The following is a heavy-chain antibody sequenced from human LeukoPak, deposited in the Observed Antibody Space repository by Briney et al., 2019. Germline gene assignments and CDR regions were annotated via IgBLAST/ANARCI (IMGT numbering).Heavy chain of an antibody. CDR1: GFTISNYW. Sequence: GGSLRLSCAASGFTISNYWMSWVRQAPGKGLEWVANIKQDGSEKYYVDSVKGRFTISRDNSKNTLYLQMNSLRAEDTAVYYCAKDLGLERWELGVTDYWGQGTLVTVSS. V-gene: IGHV3-7*03. J-gene: IGHJ4*02. CDR2: IKQDGSEK. D-gene: IGHD1-26*01. CDR3: AKDLGLERWELGVTDY.